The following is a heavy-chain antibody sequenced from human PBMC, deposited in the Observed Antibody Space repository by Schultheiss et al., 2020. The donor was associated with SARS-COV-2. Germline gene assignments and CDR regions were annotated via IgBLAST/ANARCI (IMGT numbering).Heavy chain of an antibody. J-gene: IGHJ4*02. V-gene: IGHV3-53*01. CDR3: AKEKLNYFDY. CDR2: FYPDDTT. Sequence: GGSLRLSCAVSGFTVSASYMSWVRQAPGKGLEWVSVFYPDDTTHYADSVKGRFSISRDNSKNTLYLQMNSLRDEDTAVYYCAKEKLNYFDYWGQGTLVTVSS. CDR1: GFTVSASY. D-gene: IGHD1-7*01.